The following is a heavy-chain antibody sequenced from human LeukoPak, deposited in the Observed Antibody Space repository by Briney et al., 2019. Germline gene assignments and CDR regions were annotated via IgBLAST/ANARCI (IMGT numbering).Heavy chain of an antibody. CDR2: INPNSGGT. D-gene: IGHD3-22*01. CDR1: GYTFTSYA. Sequence: ASVKVSCKASGYTFTSYAMHWVRQAPGQGLEWMGWINPNSGGTNYAQKFQGRVTMTRDTSISTAYMELRSLRSDDTAVYYCARGRGSWYDSSGSPYIRFDYWGQGTLVTVSS. V-gene: IGHV1-2*02. J-gene: IGHJ4*02. CDR3: ARGRGSWYDSSGSPYIRFDY.